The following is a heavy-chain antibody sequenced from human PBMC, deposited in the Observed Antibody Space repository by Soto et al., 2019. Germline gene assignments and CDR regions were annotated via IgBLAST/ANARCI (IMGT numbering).Heavy chain of an antibody. V-gene: IGHV4-34*01. CDR1: GGSFSGYY. D-gene: IGHD2-15*01. CDR3: ASLWRAAATRLNWFDP. J-gene: IGHJ5*02. CDR2: INHSGST. Sequence: SETLSLTCAVYGGSFSGYYWSWIRQPPGKGLEWIGEINHSGSTNYNPSLKSRVTISVDTSKNQFSLKLSSVTAADTAVYYCASLWRAAATRLNWFDPWGQGTLVTVSS.